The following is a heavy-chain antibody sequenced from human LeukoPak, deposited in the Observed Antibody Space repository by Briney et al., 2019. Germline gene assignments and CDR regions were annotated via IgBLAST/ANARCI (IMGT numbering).Heavy chain of an antibody. D-gene: IGHD4-17*01. J-gene: IGHJ2*01. CDR1: GGSISSYY. Sequence: SETLSLTCTVSGGSISSYYWSWIRQPPGKGLEWIGYIYYSGSTNYNPSLKSRVTISVDTSKNQFSLKLSSVTAADTAVYYCARDRGRTVTYRPLHWYFDLWGRGTLVTVSS. V-gene: IGHV4-59*12. CDR2: IYYSGST. CDR3: ARDRGRTVTYRPLHWYFDL.